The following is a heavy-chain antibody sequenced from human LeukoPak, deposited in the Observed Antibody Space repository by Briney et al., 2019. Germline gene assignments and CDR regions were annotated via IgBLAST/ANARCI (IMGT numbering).Heavy chain of an antibody. CDR3: ARGVLDTAMVRFDY. J-gene: IGHJ4*02. D-gene: IGHD5-18*01. Sequence: SQTLSLTCTVSGGSISSSTYSWTWIRQPAGKGLEWIGRIHPSGSTHYNPSLKSRVTISVDTSKNHFSLNLSSVTAADTAVYFCARGVLDTAMVRFDYWGQGTLVTVSS. CDR2: IHPSGST. CDR1: GGSISSSTYS. V-gene: IGHV4-61*02.